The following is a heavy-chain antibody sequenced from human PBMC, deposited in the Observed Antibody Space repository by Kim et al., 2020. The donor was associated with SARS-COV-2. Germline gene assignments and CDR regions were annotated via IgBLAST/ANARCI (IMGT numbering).Heavy chain of an antibody. CDR2: RSSHDEET. CDR1: GYTFTNYG. CDR3: ARDWQHLQHIDLLDP. D-gene: IGHD2-21*01. Sequence: ASVKVSCKASGYTFTNYGISWVRQAPGQGLEWVGCRSSHDEETNYAQKFQGRVTMTTDTSTNTAYMEVTSLRSNDTAVNYCARDWQHLQHIDLLDPCG. V-gene: IGHV1-18*01. J-gene: IGHJ5*02.